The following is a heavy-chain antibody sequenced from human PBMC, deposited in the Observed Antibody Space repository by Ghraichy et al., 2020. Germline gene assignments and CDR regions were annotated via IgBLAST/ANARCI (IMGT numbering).Heavy chain of an antibody. CDR2: INPNSGGT. Sequence: ASVKVSCKASGYTFTGYYMHWVRQAPGQGLEWMGWINPNSGGTNYAQKFQGRVTMTRDTSISTAYMELSRLRSDDTAVYYCARDEYYYDSSGYYAAFDIWGQGTMVTVSS. D-gene: IGHD3-22*01. V-gene: IGHV1-2*02. J-gene: IGHJ3*02. CDR3: ARDEYYYDSSGYYAAFDI. CDR1: GYTFTGYY.